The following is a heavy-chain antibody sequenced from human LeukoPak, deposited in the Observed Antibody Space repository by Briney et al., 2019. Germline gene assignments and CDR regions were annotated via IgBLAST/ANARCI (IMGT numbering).Heavy chain of an antibody. V-gene: IGHV1-2*02. D-gene: IGHD6-19*01. Sequence: ASVKVSCKASGYTFTDYYIHWVRLAPGQGLEWMGWINPNSGGTNYAQNFQGRVTMTRDTSISTAYMELSRLRYDDTAIYYCARNLAVAGSDYWGQGTLVTVSS. CDR2: INPNSGGT. CDR3: ARNLAVAGSDY. CDR1: GYTFTDYY. J-gene: IGHJ4*02.